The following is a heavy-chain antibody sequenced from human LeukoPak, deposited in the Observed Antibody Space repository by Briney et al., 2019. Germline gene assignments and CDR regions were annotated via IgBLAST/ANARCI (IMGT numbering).Heavy chain of an antibody. D-gene: IGHD3-10*01. Sequence: SETLSLTCTVSGASINTTNFYWAWIRQPPGKGLESIGNIHYTGMNYSNASLNSRVTISIDTSKNQFSLRLTSVSAADTAVYYCARQGSMTRGGYWLDPWGRGTLVIVSS. CDR1: GASINTTNFY. CDR2: IHYTGMN. V-gene: IGHV4-39*01. CDR3: ARQGSMTRGGYWLDP. J-gene: IGHJ5*02.